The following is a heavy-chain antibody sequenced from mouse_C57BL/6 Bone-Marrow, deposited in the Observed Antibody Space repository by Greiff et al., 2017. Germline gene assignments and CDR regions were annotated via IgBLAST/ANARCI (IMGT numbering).Heavy chain of an antibody. Sequence: VQLQQSGAELVRPGTSVKVSCKASGYAFTNYLIEWVKQRPGQGLEWIGVINPGSGGTNYNEKFKGKATLTADKSSSTAYMQLSRLTSEDSAVYFCALNYYGNYEGWGQGTTLTVSS. CDR3: ALNYYGNYEG. D-gene: IGHD2-1*01. V-gene: IGHV1-54*01. CDR2: INPGSGGT. CDR1: GYAFTNYL. J-gene: IGHJ2*01.